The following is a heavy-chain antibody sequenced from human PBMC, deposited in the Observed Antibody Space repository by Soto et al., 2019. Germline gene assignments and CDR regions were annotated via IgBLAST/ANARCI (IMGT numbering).Heavy chain of an antibody. Sequence: GGSLRLSCAASGFTFSSYWMSWVRQAPGKGLEWVANIKQDGSEKYYVDSVKGRFTISRDNAKNSLYLQMNSLRAEDTAVYYCARVLRFLEWLLYFYYYYGMDVWGQGTTVTVSS. D-gene: IGHD3-3*01. J-gene: IGHJ6*02. CDR3: ARVLRFLEWLLYFYYYYGMDV. CDR1: GFTFSSYW. CDR2: IKQDGSEK. V-gene: IGHV3-7*04.